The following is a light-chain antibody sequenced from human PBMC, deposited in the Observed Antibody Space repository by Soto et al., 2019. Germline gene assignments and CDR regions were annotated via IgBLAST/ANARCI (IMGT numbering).Light chain of an antibody. J-gene: IGKJ1*01. CDR3: QQFFNYPRT. CDR2: HAS. V-gene: IGKV1-8*01. Sequence: IRLTQSPSSFSASIGDRVSRTWRATQDIGRYLAWYQQIPGKAPKLLMYHASALQTGVPSRFSGSGSGTDFTLTISNLQSEDFGSYYCQQFFNYPRTFGQGTKVDIK. CDR1: QDIGRY.